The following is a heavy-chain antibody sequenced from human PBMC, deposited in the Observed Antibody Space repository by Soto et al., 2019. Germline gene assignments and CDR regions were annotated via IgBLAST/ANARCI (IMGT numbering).Heavy chain of an antibody. V-gene: IGHV5-10-1*01. CDR3: AKDIYIAVAGTDSSYYGMDV. CDR1: GYSFTSYW. Sequence: GESLKISCKGSGYSFTSYWISWVRQMPGKGLEWMGRIDPSDSYTNYSPSFQGHVTISRDNSKNSLYLQMNSLRTEDTALYYCAKDIYIAVAGTDSSYYGMDVWGQGTTVTVSS. D-gene: IGHD6-19*01. CDR2: IDPSDSYT. J-gene: IGHJ6*02.